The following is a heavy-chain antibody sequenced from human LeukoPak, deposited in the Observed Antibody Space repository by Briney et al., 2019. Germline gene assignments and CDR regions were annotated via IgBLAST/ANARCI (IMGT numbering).Heavy chain of an antibody. CDR1: GGSISSYY. V-gene: IGHV4-59*01. CDR2: IYYSGST. J-gene: IGHJ4*02. CDR3: ARDSAAAGKFDY. Sequence: PSETLSLTCTVSGGSISSYYWSWIRQPPGKGLEWIGYIYYSGSTNYNPSLKSRVTISVDTSKNQFALKLSSVTAADTAVYYCARDSAAAGKFDYWGQGTLVTVSS. D-gene: IGHD6-13*01.